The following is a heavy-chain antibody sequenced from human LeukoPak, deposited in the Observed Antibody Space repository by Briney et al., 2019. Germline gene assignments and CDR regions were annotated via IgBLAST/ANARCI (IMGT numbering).Heavy chain of an antibody. Sequence: GGSLRLSCAASGFTFSSYTMSWVRQAPGKGLEWVSAISGSGGSTYYADSVKGRFTISRDNSKNTLYLQMNSLRAEDTAVYYCAKDRTLPPIIAAAGTFGWFDPWGQGTLVTVSS. CDR1: GFTFSSYT. D-gene: IGHD6-13*01. CDR3: AKDRTLPPIIAAAGTFGWFDP. CDR2: ISGSGGST. V-gene: IGHV3-23*01. J-gene: IGHJ5*02.